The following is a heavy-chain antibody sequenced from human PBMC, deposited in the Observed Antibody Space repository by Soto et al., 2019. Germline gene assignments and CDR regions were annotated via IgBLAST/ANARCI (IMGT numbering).Heavy chain of an antibody. CDR2: IIPISGTA. D-gene: IGHD2-2*01. V-gene: IGHV1-69*01. Sequence: QVQLVQSGAEVKKPGSSVKVSCKASGGTFSSYAISWVRQAPGQGLEWMGGIIPISGTANYAQKFQGRVMIAADESTSTAYMELSSLGSEDTAVYYCARSQGSSTSLEIYYYYYYGMDVWGQGTTVTVSS. CDR3: ARSQGSSTSLEIYYYYYYGMDV. J-gene: IGHJ6*02. CDR1: GGTFSSYA.